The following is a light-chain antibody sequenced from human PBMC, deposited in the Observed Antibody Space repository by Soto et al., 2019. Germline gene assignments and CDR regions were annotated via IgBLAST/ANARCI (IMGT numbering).Light chain of an antibody. Sequence: IKVTQWPAALSVSPGESATLSCRASQCISNYYLAWHKPKPGQAPRLLXXGEXNRGTAIPERFSGSGSGRESTLNISSMQSDYFSVYYCQHYHRWPPITFGQGTRLEIK. CDR2: GEX. V-gene: IGKV3D-15*01. CDR1: QCISNY. CDR3: QHYHRWPPIT. J-gene: IGKJ5*01.